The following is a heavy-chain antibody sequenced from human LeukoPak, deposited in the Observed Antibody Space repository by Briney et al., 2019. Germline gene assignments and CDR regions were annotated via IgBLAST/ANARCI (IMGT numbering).Heavy chain of an antibody. D-gene: IGHD3-22*01. CDR3: ARDYYDSSGYYRTFLFDY. Sequence: ASVKVSCKASGYTFTSYYMHWVRQAPGQGLEWMGWISAYNGNTNYAQKLQGRVTMTTDTSTSTAYMELRSLRSDDTAVYYCARDYYDSSGYYRTFLFDYWGQGTLVTVSS. V-gene: IGHV1-18*04. CDR2: ISAYNGNT. CDR1: GYTFTSYY. J-gene: IGHJ4*02.